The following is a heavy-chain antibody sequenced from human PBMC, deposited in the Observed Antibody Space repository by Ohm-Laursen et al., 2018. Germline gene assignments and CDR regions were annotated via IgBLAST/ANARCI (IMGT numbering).Heavy chain of an antibody. J-gene: IGHJ4*02. Sequence: SLRLSCAASGFTFDDYAMHWVRQAPGKGLEWVSGISWNSGSIGYADSVKGRFTISRDNSKNSLYLQMSSLRAEDTAVYYCARGYSGYDYSFDYWGQGTLVTVSS. V-gene: IGHV3-9*01. CDR1: GFTFDDYA. CDR3: ARGYSGYDYSFDY. D-gene: IGHD5-12*01. CDR2: ISWNSGSI.